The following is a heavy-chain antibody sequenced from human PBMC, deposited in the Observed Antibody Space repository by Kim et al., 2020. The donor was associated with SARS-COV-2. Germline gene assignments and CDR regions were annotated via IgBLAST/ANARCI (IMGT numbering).Heavy chain of an antibody. Sequence: ASVKVSCKASGYTFTSYGISWVRQAPGQGLEWMGWISAYNGNTNYAQKHQGRVTMTTDTSTSTAYMELRSLRSDDTAVYYCARRYCSSTSCPGFDAFDVWGQGTMVTVSS. CDR3: ARRYCSSTSCPGFDAFDV. V-gene: IGHV1-18*01. J-gene: IGHJ3*01. CDR1: GYTFTSYG. D-gene: IGHD2-2*01. CDR2: ISAYNGNT.